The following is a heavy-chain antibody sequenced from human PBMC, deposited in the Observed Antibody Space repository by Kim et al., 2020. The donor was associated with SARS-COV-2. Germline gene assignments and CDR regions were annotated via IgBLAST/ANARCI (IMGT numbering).Heavy chain of an antibody. CDR2: IIPIFGTA. CDR1: GGTFSSYA. V-gene: IGHV1-69*06. CDR3: ARDGESAPGFGELLYHTFYYYYGMDV. Sequence: SVKVSCKASGGTFSSYAISWVRQAPGQGLEWMGGIIPIFGTANYAQKFQGRVTITADKSTSTAYMELSSLRSEDTAVYYCARDGESAPGFGELLYHTFYYYYGMDVWGQGTTVTVSS. D-gene: IGHD3-10*01. J-gene: IGHJ6*02.